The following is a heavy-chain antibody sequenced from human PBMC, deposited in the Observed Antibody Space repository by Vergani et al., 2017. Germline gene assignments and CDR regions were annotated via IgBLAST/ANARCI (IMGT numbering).Heavy chain of an antibody. D-gene: IGHD3-16*02. J-gene: IGHJ4*02. CDR3: ARGYYDYVWGSYRQGAFDY. V-gene: IGHV4-31*03. CDR2: IYYSGST. CDR1: GGSISSGGYY. Sequence: QVQLPESGPGLVKPSQTLSLTCTVSGGSISSGGYYWSWIRQHPGQGLEWIGYIYYSGSTYYNPSLKSRVTISVDTSKNQFSLKLSSVTAADTAVYYCARGYYDYVWGSYRQGAFDYWGQGTLVTVSS.